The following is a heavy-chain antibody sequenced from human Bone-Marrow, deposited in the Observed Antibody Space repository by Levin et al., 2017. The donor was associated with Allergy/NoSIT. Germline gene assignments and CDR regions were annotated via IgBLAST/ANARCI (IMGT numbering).Heavy chain of an antibody. CDR1: GFTFTSYA. V-gene: IGHV3-23*01. J-gene: IGHJ4*02. CDR3: AKNRQWLAPKNFDY. Sequence: GGSLRLSCAASGFTFTSYAMSWVRQAPGKGLEWVSGISGSGDSTYYADSVKGRFTISRDYSKNTLYLQMNSLRAEDTAIYYCAKNRQWLAPKNFDYWGQGTLVTVFS. D-gene: IGHD6-19*01. CDR2: ISGSGDST.